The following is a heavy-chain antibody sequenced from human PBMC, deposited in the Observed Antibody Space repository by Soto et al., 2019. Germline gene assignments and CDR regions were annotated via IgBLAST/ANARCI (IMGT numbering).Heavy chain of an antibody. CDR1: GFTFSNAW. D-gene: IGHD1-1*01. V-gene: IGHV3-15*01. J-gene: IGHJ4*02. CDR2: IKSKTDGGTT. Sequence: PGGSLRLSCAASGFTFSNAWMSWVRQAPGKGLEWVGRIKSKTDGGTTDYAAPVKGRFTISRDDSKNTLYLQMNSLKTEDTAVYYCTTRSLSTTGFDYWGQGTLVTVSS. CDR3: TTRSLSTTGFDY.